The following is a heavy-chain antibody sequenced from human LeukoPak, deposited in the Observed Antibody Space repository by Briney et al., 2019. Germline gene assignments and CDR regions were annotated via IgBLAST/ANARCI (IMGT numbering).Heavy chain of an antibody. CDR2: IIPILGIA. J-gene: IGHJ4*02. V-gene: IGHV1-69*04. Sequence: ASVKVSCKASVGTFSSYAISWVRQATGQGLEWMGRIIPILGIANYAQKFQGRVTIIADKSTSTAYMELSSLRSEDTAVDYCARAHYGGNSVDYSGQGTLVTASS. CDR1: VGTFSSYA. D-gene: IGHD4-23*01. CDR3: ARAHYGGNSVDY.